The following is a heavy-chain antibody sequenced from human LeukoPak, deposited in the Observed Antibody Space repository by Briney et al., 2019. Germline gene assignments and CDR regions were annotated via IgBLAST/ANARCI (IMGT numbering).Heavy chain of an antibody. J-gene: IGHJ4*02. Sequence: SQTLSLTCTVSGGSISSGDYYWSWIRQPPGKGLEWIGYIYYSGSTYYNPSLKSRVTISVDTSKNQFSLKLSSVTAEATAVYYCARVSPYYDFWSGYGDYWGQGTLVTVSS. V-gene: IGHV4-30-4*08. CDR1: GGSISSGDYY. CDR3: ARVSPYYDFWSGYGDY. CDR2: IYYSGST. D-gene: IGHD3-3*01.